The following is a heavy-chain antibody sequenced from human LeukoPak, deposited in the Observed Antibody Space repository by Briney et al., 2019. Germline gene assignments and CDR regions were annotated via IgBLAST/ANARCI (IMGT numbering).Heavy chain of an antibody. CDR2: IKQDGSDK. Sequence: GGSLRLSCAASGFIFSNYWMTWVRQAPGKGLEWVANIKQDGSDKYYVDSAEGRFTISRDNAKNSLYLQMNSLGAGDTAVYYCVRIGHLAAGDSFDYWGQGTLVTVSS. CDR3: VRIGHLAAGDSFDY. J-gene: IGHJ4*02. CDR1: GFIFSNYW. V-gene: IGHV3-7*01. D-gene: IGHD2-21*01.